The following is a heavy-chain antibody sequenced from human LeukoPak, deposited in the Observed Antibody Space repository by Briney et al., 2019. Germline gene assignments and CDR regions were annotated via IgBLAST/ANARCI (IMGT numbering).Heavy chain of an antibody. CDR3: ARGPLGWSDY. CDR1: GFSVTNYN. Sequence: GGSLRLSCAASGFSVTNYNMNWVRQARGKVLEWVSFISESGTAIYYAESVKGRFTISRDIARNSVYLQMNSLRDEDTAMYYCARGPLGWSDYWGQGLLVTVSS. CDR2: ISESGTAI. J-gene: IGHJ4*02. V-gene: IGHV3-48*02. D-gene: IGHD1-26*01.